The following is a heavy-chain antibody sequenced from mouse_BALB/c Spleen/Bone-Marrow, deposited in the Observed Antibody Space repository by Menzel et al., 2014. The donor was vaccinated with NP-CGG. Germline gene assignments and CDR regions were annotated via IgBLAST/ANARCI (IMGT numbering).Heavy chain of an antibody. CDR3: ARYPSYYYGYAMDY. D-gene: IGHD1-1*01. CDR1: GFTFSSYT. V-gene: IGHV5-9*03. CDR2: ISSGGGNT. Sequence: DVKLVESGGGLVKPGGSLKLSCAASGFTFSSYTMSWVRQTPEKRLEWVATISSGGGNTYYPDSVKGRFTISRDNAKNNLYLQMSSLRSEDTALYYCARYPSYYYGYAMDYWGQGTSVTVPS. J-gene: IGHJ4*01.